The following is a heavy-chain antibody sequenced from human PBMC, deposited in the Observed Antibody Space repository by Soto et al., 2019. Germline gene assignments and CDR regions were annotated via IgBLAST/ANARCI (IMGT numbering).Heavy chain of an antibody. D-gene: IGHD6-13*01. Sequence: TLSLTSTASGGSMSSGGYDWSWIRQPPGKGLEWIGYIYYSGSTYYNPSLKSRVTISVDTSKNQFSLKLSSVTAADTAVYYCATGGIAAAGHPGWFDPWGQGTLVTVSS. CDR2: IYYSGST. CDR3: ATGGIAAAGHPGWFDP. CDR1: GGSMSSGGYD. J-gene: IGHJ5*02. V-gene: IGHV4-31*03.